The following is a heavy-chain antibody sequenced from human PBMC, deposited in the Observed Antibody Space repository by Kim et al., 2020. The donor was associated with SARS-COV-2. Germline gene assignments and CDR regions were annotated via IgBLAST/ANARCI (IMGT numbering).Heavy chain of an antibody. CDR1: GGSISSYY. CDR2: IYYSGST. CDR3: ARHSITGTTRFDP. D-gene: IGHD1-7*01. Sequence: SETLSLTCTVSGGSISSYYWSWIRQPPGKGLEWIGYIYYSGSTNYNPSLKSRVTISVDTSKNQFSLKLSSVTAADTAVYYCARHSITGTTRFDPWGQGT. J-gene: IGHJ5*02. V-gene: IGHV4-59*08.